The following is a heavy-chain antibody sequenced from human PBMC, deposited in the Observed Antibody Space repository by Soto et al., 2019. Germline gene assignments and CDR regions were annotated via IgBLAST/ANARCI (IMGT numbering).Heavy chain of an antibody. CDR3: ARAYLGRLPRRADYYYAMDV. V-gene: IGHV3-13*05. Sequence: EVQLVESGGGSVQPGESLRLSCAASGFSFRDYAMHWVRQRKGKGLEWVSALGAARDPYYVGSVKGRFSVSRDNAQNSLFLQMNNLRVADTAVYFCARAYLGRLPRRADYYYAMDVWGRGTTVTVSS. CDR2: LGAARDP. D-gene: IGHD1-26*01. J-gene: IGHJ6*02. CDR1: GFSFRDYA.